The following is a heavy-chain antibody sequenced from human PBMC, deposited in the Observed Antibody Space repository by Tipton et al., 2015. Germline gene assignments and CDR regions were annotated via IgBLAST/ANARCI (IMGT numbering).Heavy chain of an antibody. V-gene: IGHV3-74*03. CDR1: GFTFRNYW. CDR3: ARDPHNWDYFDY. J-gene: IGHJ4*02. CDR2: ISTDGSAT. D-gene: IGHD1-20*01. Sequence: GSLRLSCAASGFTFRNYWMHWVRQGPGKGLVWVSRISTDGSATAYADSVKGRFTISRDNAMNTLYLQMNSLRAEDTAVYYCARDPHNWDYFDYWGQGTMVTVSS.